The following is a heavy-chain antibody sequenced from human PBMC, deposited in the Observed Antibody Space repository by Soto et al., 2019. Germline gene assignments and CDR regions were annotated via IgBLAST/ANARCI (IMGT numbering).Heavy chain of an antibody. Sequence: SETLSLTCAVYGGSFSGYYWSWIRQPPGKGLEWIGEINHSGSTNYNPSLKSRVTISVDTSKNQFSLKLSSVTAADTAVYYCARVDYYDSSGPYYFDYWGQGTLVTVSS. CDR2: INHSGST. CDR3: ARVDYYDSSGPYYFDY. V-gene: IGHV4-34*01. CDR1: GGSFSGYY. D-gene: IGHD3-22*01. J-gene: IGHJ4*02.